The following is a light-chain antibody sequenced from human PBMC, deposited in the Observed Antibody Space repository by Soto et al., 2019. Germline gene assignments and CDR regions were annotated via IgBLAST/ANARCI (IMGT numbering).Light chain of an antibody. V-gene: IGLV2-23*03. CDR3: CSYAGSSTFLYV. J-gene: IGLJ1*01. Sequence: SVVAPPAPVSGSPWPSDTTSPPRNRRDVGSYNLVSWYQQHPGKAPKLMIYEGSKRPSGVSNRFSGSKSGNTASLTISGLQAEDEADYYCCSYAGSSTFLYVFGTGTKVTVL. CDR2: EGS. CDR1: RRDVGSYNL.